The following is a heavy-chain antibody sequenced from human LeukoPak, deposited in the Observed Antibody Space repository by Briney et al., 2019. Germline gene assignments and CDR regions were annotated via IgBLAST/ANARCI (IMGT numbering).Heavy chain of an antibody. CDR2: ISYDGSNK. CDR1: GFTFSSYG. Sequence: GGSLRLSCAASGFTFSSYGMHWVRQAPGKGLEWVAVISYDGSNKYYVDSVKGRFTISRDNSKNTLYLQMNSLRAEDTAVYYCAKGAPYSGSYLNWFDPWGQGTLVTVSS. D-gene: IGHD1-26*01. J-gene: IGHJ5*02. V-gene: IGHV3-30*18. CDR3: AKGAPYSGSYLNWFDP.